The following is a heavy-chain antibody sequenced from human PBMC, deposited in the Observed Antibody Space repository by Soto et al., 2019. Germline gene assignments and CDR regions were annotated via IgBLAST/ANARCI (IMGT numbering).Heavy chain of an antibody. Sequence: EVQLVESGGGLVKPGGSLRLSCAASGFTFSSYSMNWVRQAPGKGLEWVSSISSSSSTIYYADSVKGRFTISRDNAKNSLYLQMNSLRDEDTAVYYCARTPPSGSPYYYYYGMDVWGQGTTVTVSS. CDR1: GFTFSSYS. CDR3: ARTPPSGSPYYYYYGMDV. D-gene: IGHD3-3*01. J-gene: IGHJ6*02. CDR2: ISSSSSTI. V-gene: IGHV3-21*01.